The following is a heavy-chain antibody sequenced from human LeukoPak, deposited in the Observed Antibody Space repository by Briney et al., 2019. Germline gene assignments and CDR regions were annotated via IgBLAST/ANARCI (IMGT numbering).Heavy chain of an antibody. D-gene: IGHD3-22*01. CDR1: GFTFGGYS. CDR3: ARVYGSVYYYHGMDV. J-gene: IGHJ6*02. CDR2: ISSTSSYI. Sequence: GGSLRLSCAASGFTFGGYSMNWVRQAPGKGLEWVSSISSTSSYIYYVDSVKGRFTISRDNAKNSLYLQMNSLRAEDTAVYYCARVYGSVYYYHGMDVWGQGTTVTASS. V-gene: IGHV3-21*01.